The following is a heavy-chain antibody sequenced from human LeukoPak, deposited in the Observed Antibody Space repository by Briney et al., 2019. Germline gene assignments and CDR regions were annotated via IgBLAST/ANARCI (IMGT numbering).Heavy chain of an antibody. Sequence: GGSLRLSCAASGFTSSSYGMHWVRQAPGKGLEWVAFIRYDGSNKYYADSVKGRFTISRDNSKNTLYLQMNSLRAEDTAVYYCAKAKGITIFGVVHDAFDIWGQGTMVTASS. CDR3: AKAKGITIFGVVHDAFDI. CDR2: IRYDGSNK. CDR1: GFTSSSYG. D-gene: IGHD3-3*01. V-gene: IGHV3-30*02. J-gene: IGHJ3*02.